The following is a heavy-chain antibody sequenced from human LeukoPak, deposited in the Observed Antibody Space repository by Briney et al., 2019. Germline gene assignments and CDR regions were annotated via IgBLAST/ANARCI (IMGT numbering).Heavy chain of an antibody. Sequence: SVKVSCKASGGTFSSYAISWARQAPGQGLEWMGGIIPIFGTANYAQKFQGRVTITADESTSTAYMELSSLRFEDTAVYYCASGYSSSWYVDYWGQGTLVTVSS. CDR3: ASGYSSSWYVDY. J-gene: IGHJ4*02. D-gene: IGHD6-13*01. CDR1: GGTFSSYA. V-gene: IGHV1-69*13. CDR2: IIPIFGTA.